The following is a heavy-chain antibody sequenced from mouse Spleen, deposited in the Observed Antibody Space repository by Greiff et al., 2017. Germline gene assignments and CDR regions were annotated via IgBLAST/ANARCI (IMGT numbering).Heavy chain of an antibody. Sequence: EVMLVESGGGLVKPGGSLKLSCAASGFTFSSYAMSWVRQTPEKRLEWVATISSGGSYTYYPDSVKGRFTISRDNAKNTLYLQMSSLRSEDTAMYYCARRRITTVVEPFDYWGQGTTLTVSS. CDR2: ISSGGSYT. V-gene: IGHV5-9-1*01. J-gene: IGHJ2*01. CDR3: ARRRITTVVEPFDY. CDR1: GFTFSSYA. D-gene: IGHD1-1*01.